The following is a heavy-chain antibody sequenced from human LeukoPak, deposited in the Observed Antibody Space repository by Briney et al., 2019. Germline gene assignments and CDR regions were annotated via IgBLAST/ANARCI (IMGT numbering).Heavy chain of an antibody. D-gene: IGHD3-22*01. J-gene: IGHJ4*02. CDR3: ARKDSSPRTFDY. CDR2: MSYDGSNK. CDR1: GFTFSSYA. V-gene: IGHV3-30*07. Sequence: GRSLRLSCAASGFTFSSYAMHWVRQALGKGLEWVAVMSYDGSNKYYAGSVKGRFTISRDNAKNSLYLQMNSLRAEDTAVYYCARKDSSPRTFDYWGQGTLVTVSS.